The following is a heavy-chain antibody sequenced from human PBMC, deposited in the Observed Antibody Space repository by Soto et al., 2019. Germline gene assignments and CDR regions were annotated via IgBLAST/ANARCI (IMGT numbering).Heavy chain of an antibody. Sequence: PMVQSGTEVKKSGASVKVSCRTSGYNFNSYVISWVRQAPGRGLEWMGRISDYNANADYAQRLQGRVSMTADTSTNTAYMELRDLRSDDTAVYYCARAPGSYYYSFDYWGQGTLVTVSS. CDR1: GYNFNSYV. V-gene: IGHV1-18*01. J-gene: IGHJ4*02. CDR3: ARAPGSYYYSFDY. CDR2: ISDYNANA. D-gene: IGHD3-10*01.